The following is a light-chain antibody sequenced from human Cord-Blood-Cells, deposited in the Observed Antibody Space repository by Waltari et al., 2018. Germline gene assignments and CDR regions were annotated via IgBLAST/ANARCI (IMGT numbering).Light chain of an antibody. CDR2: DAS. J-gene: IGKJ5*01. V-gene: IGKV3-11*01. CDR1: QSVSSY. Sequence: EIVLTQSPATLSLSPGERATLSCRASQSVSSYLAWYQQKPGQAPGLLIYDASNRATGIPARFSGSGSGTDFTLTISSLEPEDFAVYYCPQRSNWPPITFGQGTRLEIK. CDR3: PQRSNWPPIT.